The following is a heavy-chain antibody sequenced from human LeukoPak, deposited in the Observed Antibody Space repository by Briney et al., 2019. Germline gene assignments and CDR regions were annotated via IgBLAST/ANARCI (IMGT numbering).Heavy chain of an antibody. Sequence: PSETLSLTCAVYGGSFSDYYWSWIRQPPGKGLEWIGEINHSGSTNYNPSLKSRVTISVDTSKNQFSLKLSSVAAADTAVYYCAREYSWLARYFDLWGSGTRVTVSS. D-gene: IGHD6-19*01. J-gene: IGHJ2*01. V-gene: IGHV4-34*01. CDR3: AREYSWLARYFDL. CDR1: GGSFSDYY. CDR2: INHSGST.